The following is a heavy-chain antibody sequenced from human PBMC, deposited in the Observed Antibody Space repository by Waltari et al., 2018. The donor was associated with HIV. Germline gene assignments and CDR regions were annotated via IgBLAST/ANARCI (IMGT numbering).Heavy chain of an antibody. V-gene: IGHV1-18*01. Sequence: QVQLVQSGAEVKKPGASVKVSCKASGYTFTRYGLIWVRQAPGQGLEWMGWISAYNGHPKYAQKLQGRVTMTTDTSTSTAYMELRSLRSDDTAMYYCARTQLLRFSIRGYFDYWGQGTLVTVSS. CDR1: GYTFTRYG. CDR2: ISAYNGHP. J-gene: IGHJ4*02. D-gene: IGHD3-3*01. CDR3: ARTQLLRFSIRGYFDY.